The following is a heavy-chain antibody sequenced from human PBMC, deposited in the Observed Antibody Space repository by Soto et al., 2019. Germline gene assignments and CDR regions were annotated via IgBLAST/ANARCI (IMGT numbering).Heavy chain of an antibody. Sequence: ASVKVSCKASGYTFTSYFLHWVRQAPGQGLEWMGIINPGAGSTTYAQNFQGRVTMTSDTSTSTVFMELSSLRSDDTAVYYCARVTVNNVSAGPFDYWGQGTLVTVSS. CDR3: ARVTVNNVSAGPFDY. CDR2: INPGAGST. J-gene: IGHJ4*02. V-gene: IGHV1-46*03. CDR1: GYTFTSYF. D-gene: IGHD3-10*01.